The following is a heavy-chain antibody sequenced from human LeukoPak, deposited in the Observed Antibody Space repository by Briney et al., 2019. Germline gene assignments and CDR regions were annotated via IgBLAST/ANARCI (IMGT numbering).Heavy chain of an antibody. CDR1: GFTFSSSA. V-gene: IGHV3-23*01. J-gene: IGHJ4*02. CDR2: ISNNGGYT. Sequence: GGSLRLSCAASGFTFSSSAMSWVRQAPGKGLEWVSAISNNGGYTYYADSVQGRFTISRDNSKSTLCLQMNSLRAEDTAVYYCAKQLGYCCDGSCYFPYWGQGTLVTVSS. CDR3: AKQLGYCCDGSCYFPY. D-gene: IGHD2-15*01.